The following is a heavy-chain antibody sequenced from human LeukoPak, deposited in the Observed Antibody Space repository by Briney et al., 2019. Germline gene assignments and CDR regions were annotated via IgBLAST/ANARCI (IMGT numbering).Heavy chain of an antibody. CDR1: GYSFPNYW. V-gene: IGHV5-51*01. CDR3: ASRLRERFDS. Sequence: GESLKISCKGPGYSFPNYWIGWVRQMPGKGLEWLGILYPGDSDTRYSPSFQGQVTISADKSISTAYLQWSSLKASDTAMYYCASRLRERFDSWGQGTLVTVSS. J-gene: IGHJ4*02. D-gene: IGHD5-12*01. CDR2: LYPGDSDT.